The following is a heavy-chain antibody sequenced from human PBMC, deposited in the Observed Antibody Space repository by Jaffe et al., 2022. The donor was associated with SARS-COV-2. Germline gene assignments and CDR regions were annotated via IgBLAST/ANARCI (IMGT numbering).Heavy chain of an antibody. CDR3: ARGDCTNGVCYYYYYGMDV. CDR2: INSDGSST. V-gene: IGHV3-74*01. D-gene: IGHD2-8*01. Sequence: EVQLVESGGGLVQPGGSLRLSCAASGFTFSSYWMHWVRQAPGKGLVWVSRINSDGSSTSYADSVKGRFTISRDNAKNTLYLQMNSLRAEDTAVYYCARGDCTNGVCYYYYYGMDVWGQGTTVTVSS. CDR1: GFTFSSYW. J-gene: IGHJ6*02.